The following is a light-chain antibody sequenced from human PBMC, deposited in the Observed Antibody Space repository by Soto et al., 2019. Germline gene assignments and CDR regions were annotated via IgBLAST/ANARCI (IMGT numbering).Light chain of an antibody. CDR2: AAS. CDR3: QQTYRTPVT. Sequence: DIQMTQYPSSLSASVGARVTITCRASQTIATFLNWYQQRPGQAPMLLIYAASNLDNGVPSTFSGSGSETVCALTISSLQPEDFATYFCQQTYRTPVTFGQGTTLEIK. CDR1: QTIATF. V-gene: IGKV1-39*01. J-gene: IGKJ2*01.